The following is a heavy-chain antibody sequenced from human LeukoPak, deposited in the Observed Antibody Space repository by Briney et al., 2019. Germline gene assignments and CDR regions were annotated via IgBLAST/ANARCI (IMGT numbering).Heavy chain of an antibody. CDR2: INPNSGGT. D-gene: IGHD3-9*01. CDR1: GYTFMSHG. CDR3: ARVQGTVGETYYDILTGSSPSDY. Sequence: ASVKVSCKAYGYTFMSHGISWVRQAPGQGLEWMGWINPNSGGTNYAQKFQGRVTMTRDTSISTAYMELSRLRSDDTAVYYCARVQGTVGETYYDILTGSSPSDYWGQGTLVTVSS. J-gene: IGHJ4*02. V-gene: IGHV1-2*02.